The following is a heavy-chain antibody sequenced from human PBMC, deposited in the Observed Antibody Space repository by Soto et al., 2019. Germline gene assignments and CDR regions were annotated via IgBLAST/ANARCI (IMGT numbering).Heavy chain of an antibody. V-gene: IGHV1-8*01. D-gene: IGHD5-18*01. Sequence: QVQLVQSGAEVKKPGASVKVSCKASGYTFTSYDINWVRQATGQGLEWMGWMNPNSGNTGYAQKFQGRVTMTRNTSISTAYMELSSPRSEDTAVYYCASGQLWTPYYYYGMDVWGQGTTVTVSS. CDR1: GYTFTSYD. CDR2: MNPNSGNT. CDR3: ASGQLWTPYYYYGMDV. J-gene: IGHJ6*02.